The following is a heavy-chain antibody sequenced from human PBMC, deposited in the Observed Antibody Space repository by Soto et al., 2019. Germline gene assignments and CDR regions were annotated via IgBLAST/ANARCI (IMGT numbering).Heavy chain of an antibody. CDR3: ARGRDFWSGYSDFDY. J-gene: IGHJ4*02. Sequence: PSETLSLTCTVSGGSISSYYWSWIRQPPGKGLEWIGYIYYSGSTNYNPSLKSRVTISVDTSKNQFSLKLSSVTAADTAVYYCARGRDFWSGYSDFDYWGQGTLVTVSS. CDR1: GGSISSYY. CDR2: IYYSGST. D-gene: IGHD3-3*01. V-gene: IGHV4-59*01.